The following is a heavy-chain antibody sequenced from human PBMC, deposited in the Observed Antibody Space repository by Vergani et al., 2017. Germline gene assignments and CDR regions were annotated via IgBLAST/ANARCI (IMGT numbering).Heavy chain of an antibody. D-gene: IGHD6-19*01. Sequence: VQLVESGGGLVQPGGSLRLSCAASGFTFSSYSMNWVRQAPGKGLEWVAFIRYDGSNKYYADSVKGRFTISRDNSKNTLYLQMNSLRAEDTAVYYCAKDGPSSGWYLRKDYYYYGMDVWGQGTTVTVSS. CDR2: IRYDGSNK. J-gene: IGHJ6*02. V-gene: IGHV3-30*02. CDR3: AKDGPSSGWYLRKDYYYYGMDV. CDR1: GFTFSSYS.